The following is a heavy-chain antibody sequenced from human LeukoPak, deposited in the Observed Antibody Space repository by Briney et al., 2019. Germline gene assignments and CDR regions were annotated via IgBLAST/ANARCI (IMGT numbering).Heavy chain of an antibody. CDR2: IYYSGST. CDR3: AREGTTAADY. V-gene: IGHV4-39*07. Sequence: PPETLSLTCTVSGGSISSSSYYWGWIRQPPGKGLEWIGSIYYSGSTYYNPSLKSRVTISVDTSKNQFSLKLSSVTAADTAVYYCAREGTTAADYWGQGTLVTVSS. CDR1: GGSISSSSYY. J-gene: IGHJ4*02. D-gene: IGHD1-14*01.